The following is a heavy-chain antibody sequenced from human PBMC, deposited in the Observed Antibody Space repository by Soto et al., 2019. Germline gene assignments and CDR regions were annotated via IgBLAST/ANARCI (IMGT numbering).Heavy chain of an antibody. CDR3: ARDSGSYNWFDP. CDR1: GGSISSGGYY. V-gene: IGHV4-31*03. CDR2: IYYSGST. J-gene: IGHJ5*02. D-gene: IGHD1-26*01. Sequence: SETLSLTCTVSGGSISSGGYYWSWIRQHPGKGLECIGYIYYSGSTYYNPSLKSRVTISVDTSKNQFSLKLSSVTAADTAVYYCARDSGSYNWFDPWGQGTLVTVSS.